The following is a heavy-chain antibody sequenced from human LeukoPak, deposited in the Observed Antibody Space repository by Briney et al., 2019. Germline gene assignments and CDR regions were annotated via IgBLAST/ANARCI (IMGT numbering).Heavy chain of an antibody. V-gene: IGHV3-33*01. CDR3: ARDWSSSLDY. D-gene: IGHD6-6*01. J-gene: IGHJ4*02. CDR2: IWYDGSNK. Sequence: GGSLRLSCAASGFTFSSYGMHWVRQAPGKGLEWVAVIWYDGSNKYYADSVEGRFTISRDNSKNALYLQMNSLRAEDTAVYYCARDWSSSLDYWGQGTLVTVSS. CDR1: GFTFSSYG.